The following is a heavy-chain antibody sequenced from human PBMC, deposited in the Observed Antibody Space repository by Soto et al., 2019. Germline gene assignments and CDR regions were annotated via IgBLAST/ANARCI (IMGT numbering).Heavy chain of an antibody. CDR2: INHTGGT. D-gene: IGHD3-3*01. Sequence: KASETLSLTCAVYGGSVSGYYWNWVRQPPGKGLEWIVEINHTGGTHYNPSLKSRVTMSVDTSKNQFSLRLSSVTAADTAIYYCATRITVFGLLIPPFDPWGQGTQVTVSS. J-gene: IGHJ5*02. CDR1: GGSVSGYY. V-gene: IGHV4-34*01. CDR3: ATRITVFGLLIPPFDP.